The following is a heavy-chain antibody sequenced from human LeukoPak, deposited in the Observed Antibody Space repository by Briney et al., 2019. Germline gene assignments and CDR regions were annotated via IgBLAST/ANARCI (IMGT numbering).Heavy chain of an antibody. V-gene: IGHV4-59*08. Sequence: SETLSLTCTVSGDSISNYDWSWIRQPPGKGLEWIGYIYYSGSTSYNPSLKSRATISVGPSKNQFSLKLNSVSAADTAVYYCARLGSYWDFDYWGQGTLVTVSS. CDR2: IYYSGST. J-gene: IGHJ4*02. CDR1: GDSISNYD. D-gene: IGHD1-26*01. CDR3: ARLGSYWDFDY.